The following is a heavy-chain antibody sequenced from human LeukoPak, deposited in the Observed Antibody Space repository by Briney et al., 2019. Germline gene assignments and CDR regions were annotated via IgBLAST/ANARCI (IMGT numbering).Heavy chain of an antibody. CDR2: ISSSSSYI. D-gene: IGHD6-19*01. CDR1: GFTFSSYS. J-gene: IGHJ4*02. V-gene: IGHV3-21*01. CDR3: ARIDLLAGTDY. Sequence: GGSLRLSCAASGFTFSSYSMNWVRQAPGKGLEWVSSISSSSSYIYYADSVKGRFTISGDNAKNSLYLQMNSLRAEDTAVYYCARIDLLAGTDYWGQGTLVTVSS.